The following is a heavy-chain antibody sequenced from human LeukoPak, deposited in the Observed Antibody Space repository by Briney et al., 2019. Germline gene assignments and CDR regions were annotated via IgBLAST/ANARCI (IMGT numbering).Heavy chain of an antibody. D-gene: IGHD6-13*01. J-gene: IGHJ4*02. CDR1: VGTFSSYA. Sequence: SVKVSCKASVGTFSSYAISWVRQAHGQGLEWMGGIIPIFGTANYAQKFQGRVTITADESTSTAYMELSSLRSEDTAVYYCASAIVSSSWYNLDYWGQGTLVTVSS. V-gene: IGHV1-69*13. CDR3: ASAIVSSSWYNLDY. CDR2: IIPIFGTA.